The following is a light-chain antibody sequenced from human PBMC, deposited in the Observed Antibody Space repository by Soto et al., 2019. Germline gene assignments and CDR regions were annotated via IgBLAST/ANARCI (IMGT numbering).Light chain of an antibody. CDR1: SSDVGSHDF. Sequence: QSALTQSASVSGSPGQSITISCTGTSSDVGSHDFVSWYQQRPGKAPKLMIFEVTKRPSGVSSRFSASKSGNTASLTISGVQAEDEADYYCCSYAGSYTYWVFGGGTKLTVL. CDR2: EVT. J-gene: IGLJ3*02. CDR3: CSYAGSYTYWV. V-gene: IGLV2-23*02.